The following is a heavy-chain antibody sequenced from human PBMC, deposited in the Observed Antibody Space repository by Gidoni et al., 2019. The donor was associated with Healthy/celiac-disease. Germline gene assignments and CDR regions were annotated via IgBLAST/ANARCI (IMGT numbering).Heavy chain of an antibody. V-gene: IGHV3-7*03. CDR1: GFPLSRYW. CDR3: ARSIAAAAKRVGYYFDY. D-gene: IGHD6-13*01. J-gene: IGHJ4*02. Sequence: EVQLVESGGGLVKHGGSLRLSWAASGFPLSRYWMSWVRQARGRGLEWVANIKQDGSEKDYVDAVKCRFTISRDNAKNSLYLQMNSLRAEDTAVYYCARSIAAAAKRVGYYFDYWGQGTLVTVSS. CDR2: IKQDGSEK.